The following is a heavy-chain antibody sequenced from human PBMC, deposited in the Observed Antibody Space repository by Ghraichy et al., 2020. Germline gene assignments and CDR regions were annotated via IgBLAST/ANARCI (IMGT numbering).Heavy chain of an antibody. CDR1: GGSISSYY. J-gene: IGHJ3*02. CDR2: IYYSGST. D-gene: IGHD3-16*01. V-gene: IGHV4-59*01. Sequence: SCTVSGGSISSYYWSWIRQPPGKGLEWIGYIYYSGSTNYNPSLKSRVTISVDTSKNQFSLKLSSVTAADTAVYYCARDLRIMGYDYVWGSPDAFDIWGQGTMVTVSS. CDR3: ARDLRIMGYDYVWGSPDAFDI.